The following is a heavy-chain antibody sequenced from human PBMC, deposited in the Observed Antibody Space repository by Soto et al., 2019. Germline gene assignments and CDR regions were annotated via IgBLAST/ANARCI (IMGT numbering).Heavy chain of an antibody. Sequence: QVQLVESGGGVVQSGRSLRLSCAASGFTFSNYGMHWVRQAPGKGLEWVAFVSYDGNNKYYADSVKGRFTISRDNSKNTLYLQMNGLRAEDTAVFYCAKQLRNFDWDDAFDIWGQGTTVTVPS. J-gene: IGHJ3*02. D-gene: IGHD3-9*01. CDR1: GFTFSNYG. CDR2: VSYDGNNK. V-gene: IGHV3-30*18. CDR3: AKQLRNFDWDDAFDI.